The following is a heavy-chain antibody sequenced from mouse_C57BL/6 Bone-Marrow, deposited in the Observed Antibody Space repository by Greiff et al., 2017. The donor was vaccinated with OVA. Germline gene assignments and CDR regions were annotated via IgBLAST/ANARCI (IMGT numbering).Heavy chain of an antibody. J-gene: IGHJ4*01. CDR1: GYAFSSYW. Sequence: QVQLQQSGAELVKPGASVKISCKASGYAFSSYWMNWVKQRPGKGLEWIGQIYPGDGDTNYNGKFKGKATLTADKSSSTAYMQLSSLTSEDSAVYFGARDGLYYGDPKDAMDYWGQGTSVTVSA. V-gene: IGHV1-80*01. D-gene: IGHD2-13*01. CDR2: IYPGDGDT. CDR3: ARDGLYYGDPKDAMDY.